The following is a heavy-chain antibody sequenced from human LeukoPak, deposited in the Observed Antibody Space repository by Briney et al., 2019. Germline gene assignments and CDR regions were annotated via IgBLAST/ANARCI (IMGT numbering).Heavy chain of an antibody. J-gene: IGHJ4*02. CDR1: GFTFTSYS. Sequence: GGSLRLSCAASGFTFTSYSMNWVRQAPGDGLEWVSCIRVSSSYIYYEDTVKGRSTISRDNAKNSLYLQMNGLRAEDTAVYCCARRIVATKHFDYWGQGTLVTVSS. V-gene: IGHV3-21*01. CDR2: IRVSSSYI. D-gene: IGHD5-12*01. CDR3: ARRIVATKHFDY.